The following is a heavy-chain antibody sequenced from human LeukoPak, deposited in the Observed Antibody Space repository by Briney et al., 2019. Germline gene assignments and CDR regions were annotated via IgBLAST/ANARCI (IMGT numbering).Heavy chain of an antibody. J-gene: IGHJ4*02. D-gene: IGHD5-18*01. CDR2: INPNSGGT. CDR1: GYTFTGYY. V-gene: IGHV1-2*04. CDR3: AREVDKAMVTLDY. Sequence: ASVKVSCKASGYTFTGYYMHWVRQAPGQGLEWMGWINPNSGGTNYAQKFQGWVTMTRDTSISTAYMELSRLRSDDTAVYYCAREVDKAMVTLDYWGQGTLVTVSS.